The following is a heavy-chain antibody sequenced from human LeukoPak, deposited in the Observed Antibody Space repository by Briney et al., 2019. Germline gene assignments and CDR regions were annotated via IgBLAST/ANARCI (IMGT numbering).Heavy chain of an antibody. CDR3: ARSGAAAVSFDY. V-gene: IGHV4-39*07. J-gene: IGHJ4*02. CDR1: GGSISSSSYY. D-gene: IGHD6-13*01. Sequence: SETLSLTCTVSGGSISSSSYYWGWIRQPPGKGLEWIGSIYYSGSTYYNPSLKSRVTISVDTSKNQFSLKLSSVTAADTAVYYCARSGAAAVSFDYWGQGTLVTVSS. CDR2: IYYSGST.